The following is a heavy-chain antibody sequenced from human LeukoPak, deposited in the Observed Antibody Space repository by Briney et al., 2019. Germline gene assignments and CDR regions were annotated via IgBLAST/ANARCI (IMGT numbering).Heavy chain of an antibody. CDR2: INHSGST. D-gene: IGHD2-2*01. V-gene: IGHV4-34*01. Sequence: SENLSLTCAVYGGSFSGYYWSWIRQPPGKGLEWIGEINHSGSTNYNPSLKSRVTISVDTSKNQFSLKLSSVTAADTAVYYCARALLGYCSSTSCSQFDYWGQGTLVTVSS. CDR3: ARALLGYCSSTSCSQFDY. CDR1: GGSFSGYY. J-gene: IGHJ4*02.